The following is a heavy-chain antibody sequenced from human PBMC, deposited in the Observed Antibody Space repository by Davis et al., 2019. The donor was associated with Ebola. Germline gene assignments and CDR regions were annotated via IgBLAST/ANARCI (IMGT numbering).Heavy chain of an antibody. J-gene: IGHJ6*02. CDR3: ASADVSYYYYGMDV. Sequence: RGSLTLSCALSGSTSSSYAMSWVRQPPGSGLEWVSAISGSGGSTYYADSVKGRFTISRETSKHTLYLQMNCLRAEDTAVYYCASADVSYYYYGMDVWGQGTTVTVSS. V-gene: IGHV3-23*01. CDR2: ISGSGGST. CDR1: GSTSSSYA. D-gene: IGHD2-2*01.